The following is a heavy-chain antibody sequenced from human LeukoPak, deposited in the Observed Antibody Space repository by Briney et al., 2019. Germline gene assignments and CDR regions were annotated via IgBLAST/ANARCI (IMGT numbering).Heavy chain of an antibody. CDR3: ARDSRYFDPLDAFDI. V-gene: IGHV3-20*01. CDR2: INWNGGST. Sequence: GGSLRLSCAASGFTFDDYGMSWVRQAPGKGLEWVSRINWNGGSTGYADSVKGRFTISRDNAKNSLYLQMNSLRAEDTALYHCARDSRYFDPLDAFDIWGQGTIVTVSS. D-gene: IGHD3-9*01. CDR1: GFTFDDYG. J-gene: IGHJ3*02.